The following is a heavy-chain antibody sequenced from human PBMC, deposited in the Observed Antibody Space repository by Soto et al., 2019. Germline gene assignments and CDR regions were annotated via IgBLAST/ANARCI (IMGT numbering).Heavy chain of an antibody. Sequence: WGLHRLPRGASWFTICNLAMPRVRKAPGKGLEWVSAISGSGDSTKFAESVKGRFTISRDNTKNTLYLQMNSLRAEDTAVYYCAEARGDFWTGLDSWGQGALVTVSS. J-gene: IGHJ5*02. D-gene: IGHD3-3*01. V-gene: IGHV3-23*01. CDR3: AEARGDFWTGLDS. CDR1: WFTICNLA. CDR2: ISGSGDST.